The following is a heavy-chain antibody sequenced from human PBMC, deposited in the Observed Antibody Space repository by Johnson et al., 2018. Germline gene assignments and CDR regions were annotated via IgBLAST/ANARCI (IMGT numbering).Heavy chain of an antibody. J-gene: IGHJ3*02. CDR2: IGTAGDN. Sequence: VQLVESGGGLVQPGGSLRLSCAASGFTFSSYDMHWVRQATGKGLEWVSAIGTAGDNYYPGSVKGRFTITKENAKNSVYIQKNSPGAGDTAVYYCARAGYYDFWGGINVALDIWGQGTMVTVSS. V-gene: IGHV3-13*01. CDR1: GFTFSSYD. CDR3: ARAGYYDFWGGINVALDI. D-gene: IGHD3-3*01.